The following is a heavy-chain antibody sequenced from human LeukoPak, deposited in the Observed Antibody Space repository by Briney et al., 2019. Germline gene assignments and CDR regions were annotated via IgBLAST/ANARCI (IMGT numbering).Heavy chain of an antibody. J-gene: IGHJ5*02. Sequence: PSETLSLTCTVSGGSISSYYWSWIRQPAGKGLEWIGRIYTSGSTNYNPSLKSRVTMSVDTSKNQFSLKLSSVTAADTAVYYCAREGDRASRGWPPPLVYNWFDPWGQGTLVTVSS. CDR3: AREGDRASRGWPPPLVYNWFDP. CDR2: IYTSGST. CDR1: GGSISSYY. D-gene: IGHD6-19*01. V-gene: IGHV4-4*07.